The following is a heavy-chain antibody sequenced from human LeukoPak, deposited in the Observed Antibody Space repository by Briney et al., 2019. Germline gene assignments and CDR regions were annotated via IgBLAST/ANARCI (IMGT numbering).Heavy chain of an antibody. CDR2: IIPIFGTA. CDR3: ARDSGRSAGIAAAGAFDY. J-gene: IGHJ4*02. CDR1: GCTFSSYA. D-gene: IGHD6-13*01. Sequence: SVKVSCKASGCTFSSYAISWVRQAPGQGLEWMGGIIPIFGTANYAQKFQGRVTITTDESTSTAYMELSSLGSEDTAVYYCARDSGRSAGIAAAGAFDYWGQGTLVTVSS. V-gene: IGHV1-69*05.